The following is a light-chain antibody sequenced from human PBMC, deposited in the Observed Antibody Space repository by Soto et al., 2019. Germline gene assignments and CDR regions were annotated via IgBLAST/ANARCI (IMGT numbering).Light chain of an antibody. V-gene: IGKV1-5*03. J-gene: IGKJ2*01. CDR3: QQYNSYSLYT. CDR1: QSISSW. CDR2: KAS. Sequence: DIQMTQSPSTLSASVGDRVTITCRASQSISSWLAWYQQKPGKAPKLLIYKASSLESGVPSRFSGSGSGTEFTLTISSLQPDDFATYYCQQYNSYSLYTVGQGT.